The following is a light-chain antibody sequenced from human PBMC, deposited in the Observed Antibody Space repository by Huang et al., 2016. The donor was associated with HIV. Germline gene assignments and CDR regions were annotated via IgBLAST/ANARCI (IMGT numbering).Light chain of an antibody. CDR2: KSS. Sequence: DIQMTQSPSTLSASVGDRVTIACRASQSINYWLGWYQQKPGKAPNLLIYKSSTLQSGGPSRFSGSGSGTEFTLTISSLQPDDFATYYCQQYNSYSWTFGQGTKVEIK. J-gene: IGKJ1*01. CDR1: QSINYW. V-gene: IGKV1-5*03. CDR3: QQYNSYSWT.